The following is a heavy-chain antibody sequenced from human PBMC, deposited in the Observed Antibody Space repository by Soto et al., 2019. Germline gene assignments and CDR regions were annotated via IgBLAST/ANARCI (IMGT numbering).Heavy chain of an antibody. J-gene: IGHJ4*02. V-gene: IGHV3-33*01. CDR1: GFTFSSYG. D-gene: IGHD2-15*01. CDR2: IWYDGSNK. Sequence: ESGGGVVQPGRSLRLSCAASGFTFSSYGMHWVRQAPGKGLEWVAVIWYDGSNKYYADSVKGRFTISRDNSKNTLYLQMNSRRAADTAVYYCARDGYCSGGSCYSVPVFDYWGQGTLVTVSS. CDR3: ARDGYCSGGSCYSVPVFDY.